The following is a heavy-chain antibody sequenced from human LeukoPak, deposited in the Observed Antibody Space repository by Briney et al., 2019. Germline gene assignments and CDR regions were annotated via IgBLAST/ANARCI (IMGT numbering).Heavy chain of an antibody. CDR1: GGAISSYY. J-gene: IGHJ3*02. Sequence: SEALSLICTVSGGAISSYYWSWIRQPPGKGLEWIGYIYYSGSTNYNPSLKSRVTISVDTSKNQFSLKLSSVTAADTAMYYCARGGGYYTGATFDIWGQGTMVTVSS. CDR2: IYYSGST. CDR3: ARGGGYYTGATFDI. D-gene: IGHD3-3*01. V-gene: IGHV4-59*01.